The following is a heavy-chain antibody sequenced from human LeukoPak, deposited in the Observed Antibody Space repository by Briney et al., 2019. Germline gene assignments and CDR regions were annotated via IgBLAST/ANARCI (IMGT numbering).Heavy chain of an antibody. J-gene: IGHJ5*02. CDR3: ARVMLTGYSNWFDP. V-gene: IGHV4-59*01. CDR1: GGSISSYY. CDR2: IYYSRST. D-gene: IGHD3-9*01. Sequence: KPSETLSLTCTVSGGSISSYYWSWIRQPPGKGLEWLGYIYYSRSTNYHPPLMRRVTISVDTSNNQFSLKLSSVTAADTAVYYCARVMLTGYSNWFDPWGQGTLVTVSS.